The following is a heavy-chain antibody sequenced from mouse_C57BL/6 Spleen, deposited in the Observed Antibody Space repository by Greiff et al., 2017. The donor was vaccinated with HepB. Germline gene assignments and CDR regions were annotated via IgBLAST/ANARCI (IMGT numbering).Heavy chain of an antibody. Sequence: QVQLQQSGAELMKPGASVKLSCKATGYTFTGYWIEWVKQRPGHGLEWIGEILPGSGSTNYNEKFKGKATFTADTSSNTAYMQLSSLTTEDSAIYYCARSSYYCGSSLYYFDYWGQGTTLTVSS. CDR1: GYTFTGYW. CDR3: ARSSYYCGSSLYYFDY. J-gene: IGHJ2*01. D-gene: IGHD1-1*01. CDR2: ILPGSGST. V-gene: IGHV1-9*01.